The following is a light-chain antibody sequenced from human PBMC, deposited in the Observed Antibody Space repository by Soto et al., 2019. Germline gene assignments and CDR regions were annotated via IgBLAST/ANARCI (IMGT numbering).Light chain of an antibody. J-gene: IGLJ2*01. CDR2: EGS. CDR1: SSDVGSYNL. V-gene: IGLV2-23*01. Sequence: QSALTQPASVSRSPGQSITISCTGTSSDVGSYNLVSWYQQHPGKAPKLMIYEGSKRPSGVSDRFSGSKSGNTASLTISGLQAEDEADYYCCSYAGSSTLLFGGGTKLTVL. CDR3: CSYAGSSTLL.